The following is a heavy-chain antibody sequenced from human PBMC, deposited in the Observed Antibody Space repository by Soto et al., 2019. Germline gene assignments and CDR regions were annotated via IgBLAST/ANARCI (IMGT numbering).Heavy chain of an antibody. CDR2: VSGSGVDT. V-gene: IGHV3-23*01. CDR1: GFTFSAYA. Sequence: EVQLMESGGGSVQPGGSLRLSCAASGFTFSAYAINWVRQAPGKGLEWVSGVSGSGVDTYYADSVKGRFTISRDNSKNTLYLQVNSLRAEDTAVYYCAILDYFSAWGQGTLVTVSS. CDR3: AILDYFSA. D-gene: IGHD4-17*01. J-gene: IGHJ5*02.